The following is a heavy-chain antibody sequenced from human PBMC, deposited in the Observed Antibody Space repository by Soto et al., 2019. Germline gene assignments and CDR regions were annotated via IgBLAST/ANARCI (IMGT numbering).Heavy chain of an antibody. J-gene: IGHJ4*02. Sequence: QVQLVQSGAEVKKPGSSVKISCKASGGTFSSYTISWVRQAPGQGLEWMGRIIPILGIANYAQKFQGRVTIAADKSTSTAYMELSSLRSEDTAVYYCARDEPTDYWGQGTLVTVSS. CDR2: IIPILGIA. CDR1: GGTFSSYT. V-gene: IGHV1-69*08. CDR3: ARDEPTDY.